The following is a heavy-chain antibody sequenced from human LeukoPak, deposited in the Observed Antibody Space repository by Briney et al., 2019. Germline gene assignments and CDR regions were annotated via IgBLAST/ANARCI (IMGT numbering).Heavy chain of an antibody. J-gene: IGHJ4*02. CDR3: ARVQQLPRLYYFDY. CDR1: GGSISSYY. CDR2: IYYSGST. D-gene: IGHD6-13*01. V-gene: IGHV4-59*01. Sequence: NASETLSLTCTVSGGSISSYYWSWIRQPPGKGLEWIGYIYYSGSTNYNPSLKSRVTISVDTSKNQFSLKLSSVTAADTAVYYCARVQQLPRLYYFDYWGQGTLVTVSS.